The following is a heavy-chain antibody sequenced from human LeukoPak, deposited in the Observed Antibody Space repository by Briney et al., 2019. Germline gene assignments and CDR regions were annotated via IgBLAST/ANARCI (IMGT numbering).Heavy chain of an antibody. CDR2: ITGTADKT. CDR1: GFTFTNYV. J-gene: IGHJ4*02. D-gene: IGHD5-24*01. CDR3: ARDLEARYCDY. Sequence: GGSLRLSCAASGFTFTNYVMNWVRQAPGKGLEWVSSITGTADKTYDADSVKGRFTISRDNSENTLYLQMNSLRAEDTAVYYCARDLEARYCDYWGQGTLVTVSS. V-gene: IGHV3-23*01.